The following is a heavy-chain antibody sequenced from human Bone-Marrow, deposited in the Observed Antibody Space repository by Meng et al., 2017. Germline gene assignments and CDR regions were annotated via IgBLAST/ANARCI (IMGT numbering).Heavy chain of an antibody. Sequence: QGRLQHSGPGLVKPSGTLSLTCAVSGGSISSPNWWSWVRQPPGRGLEWIGEIYHSGSTTYNPSLLSRVTISVDKSKNQFSLKLSSVTAADTAIYYCARVIYRPSGHNYFGPWGQGTLVTVSS. CDR2: IYHSGST. CDR1: GGSISSPNW. D-gene: IGHD1-26*01. CDR3: ARVIYRPSGHNYFGP. V-gene: IGHV4-4*02. J-gene: IGHJ5*02.